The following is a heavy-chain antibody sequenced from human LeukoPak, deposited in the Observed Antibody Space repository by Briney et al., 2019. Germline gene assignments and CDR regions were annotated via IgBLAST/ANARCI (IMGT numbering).Heavy chain of an antibody. CDR2: IGTAGDT. J-gene: IGHJ1*01. CDR3: ARGTYYDSSGFSSAEYFQH. V-gene: IGHV3-13*01. CDR1: GFTFSSYD. Sequence: GGSLRLSCAASGFTFSSYDMHWVRQATGKGLEWVPGIGTAGDTYYPGSVKGRFTISRENAKNPLYLQMNSLRAGDTAVYYCARGTYYDSSGFSSAEYFQHWGQGTLVTVSS. D-gene: IGHD3-22*01.